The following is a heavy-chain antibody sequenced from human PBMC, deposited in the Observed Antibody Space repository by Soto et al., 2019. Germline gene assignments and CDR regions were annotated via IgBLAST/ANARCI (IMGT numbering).Heavy chain of an antibody. CDR3: TTGSGWFPFDY. CDR2: IKSKTDGGTT. D-gene: IGHD6-19*01. Sequence: SGGSLRLSCAASGFTFSNAWMSWVRQAPGKGLEWVGRIKSKTDGGTTDYAAPVKGRFTISRDDSKNTLYLQMNSLKAEDTAVYYCTTGSGWFPFDYWGQGTLVTVSS. J-gene: IGHJ4*02. CDR1: GFTFSNAW. V-gene: IGHV3-15*01.